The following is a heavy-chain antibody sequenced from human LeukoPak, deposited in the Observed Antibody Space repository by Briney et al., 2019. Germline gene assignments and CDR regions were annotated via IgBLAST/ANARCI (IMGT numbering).Heavy chain of an antibody. V-gene: IGHV3-30*18. D-gene: IGHD4-17*01. CDR2: ISDDGRRK. Sequence: GGSLRLSCAASGFTFISYGMHWVRQAPGKGLEWVGVISDDGRRKDYADSVKGRFTICRDNSKDTLYLQRNSLRAEDTAVYYCAKRPSDYGDYVSYFDYWGQGTLVTVSS. CDR3: AKRPSDYGDYVSYFDY. J-gene: IGHJ4*02. CDR1: GFTFISYG.